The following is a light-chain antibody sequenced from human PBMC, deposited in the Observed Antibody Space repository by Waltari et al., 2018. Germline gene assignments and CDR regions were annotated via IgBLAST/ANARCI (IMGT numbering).Light chain of an antibody. CDR3: QQRRDWPLT. J-gene: IGKJ4*01. CDR2: DTF. Sequence: ELVLAQSPATLSLSPGERATLSCRASPSVNNYLAWYQQKAGQAPRLLIYDTFNRATGIPARFSGSGSGTDFTLTISSLEPEDFAVYYCQQRRDWPLTFGEGTKVEMK. CDR1: PSVNNY. V-gene: IGKV3-11*01.